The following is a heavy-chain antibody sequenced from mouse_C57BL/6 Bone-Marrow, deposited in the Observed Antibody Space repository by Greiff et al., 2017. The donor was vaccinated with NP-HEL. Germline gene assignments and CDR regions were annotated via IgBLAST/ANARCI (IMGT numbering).Heavy chain of an antibody. CDR2: IYPGGGYT. V-gene: IGHV1-63*01. D-gene: IGHD6-1*01. CDR1: GYTFTNYW. CDR3: ARSESAYYFDY. Sequence: VQLVESGAELVRPGTSVKMSCKASGYTFTNYWIGWAKQRPGHGLEWIGDIYPGGGYTNYNEKFKGKATLTADKSSSTACMQFSSLTSEDSAIYYCARSESAYYFDYWGQGTTLTVSS. J-gene: IGHJ2*01.